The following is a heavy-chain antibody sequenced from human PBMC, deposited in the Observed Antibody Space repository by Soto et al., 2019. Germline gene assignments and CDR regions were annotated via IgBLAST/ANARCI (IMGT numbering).Heavy chain of an antibody. Sequence: EVQLVESGGGLVQPGGSLRLSCAASGFTFSSYEMNWVRQAPGKGLEWFSYISGSGSAIYYADSVKGRFTISRDNAKNSLYLQMNSLIAEDTAVYYCARVRYSAYGGYYFDYWGQGTLVTVSS. J-gene: IGHJ4*02. V-gene: IGHV3-48*03. D-gene: IGHD5-12*01. CDR1: GFTFSSYE. CDR2: ISGSGSAI. CDR3: ARVRYSAYGGYYFDY.